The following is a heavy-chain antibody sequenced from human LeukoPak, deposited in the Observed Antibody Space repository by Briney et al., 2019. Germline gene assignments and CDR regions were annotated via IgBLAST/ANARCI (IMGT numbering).Heavy chain of an antibody. CDR1: GFTFSSYS. CDR2: IKQDGSEK. D-gene: IGHD7-27*01. CDR3: ARVNWGLDDAFDI. J-gene: IGHJ3*02. V-gene: IGHV3-7*04. Sequence: GGSLRLSCAASGFTFSSYSMNWVRQAPGKGLEWVANIKQDGSEKYYVDSVKGRFTISRDNAKNSLYLQMNSLRAEDTAVYYCARVNWGLDDAFDIWGQGTMVTVSS.